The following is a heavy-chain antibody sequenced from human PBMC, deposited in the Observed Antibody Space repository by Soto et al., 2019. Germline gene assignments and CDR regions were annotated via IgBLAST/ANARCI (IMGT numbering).Heavy chain of an antibody. Sequence: GGSLRLSCAASGFTFSTYSMNWVRQAPGKGLEWVSSISSTSSYIYYAESVKGRLTISRDNAEKSLYMQMNSLRAEDTAVYYFARDAFYSYGLDVWGQGTTVTFSS. D-gene: IGHD4-4*01. V-gene: IGHV3-21*01. CDR1: GFTFSTYS. CDR2: ISSTSSYI. CDR3: ARDAFYSYGLDV. J-gene: IGHJ6*02.